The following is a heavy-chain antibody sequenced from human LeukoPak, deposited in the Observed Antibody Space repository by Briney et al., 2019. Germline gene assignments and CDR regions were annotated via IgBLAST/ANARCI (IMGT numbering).Heavy chain of an antibody. CDR2: INPDSGGT. V-gene: IGHV1-2*02. CDR1: GYPFTAYY. CDR3: ARVHYDSSGYVDY. J-gene: IGHJ4*02. Sequence: ASVKVSCKASGYPFTAYYMHWVRQAPGQGLEWMGWINPDSGGTNYAQKFQGRVTMTRGTSISTAYMELTRLRSDDTAVYYCARVHYDSSGYVDYWGQGTLVTVSS. D-gene: IGHD3-22*01.